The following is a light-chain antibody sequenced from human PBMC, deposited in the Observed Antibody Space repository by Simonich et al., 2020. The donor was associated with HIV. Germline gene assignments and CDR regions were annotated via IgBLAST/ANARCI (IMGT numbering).Light chain of an antibody. Sequence: DIVMTQSPDSLAVSLGERATIDCKSSQSVLYSSNNQNYLAWYQQKPGQPPKLLIYWASTRQSGVSNRFSGSGSGTDFTLTISSLQAEDVAVYYCQQYYITPYTFGQGTKLEI. V-gene: IGKV4-1*01. CDR3: QQYYITPYT. CDR1: QSVLYSSNNQNY. CDR2: WAS. J-gene: IGKJ2*01.